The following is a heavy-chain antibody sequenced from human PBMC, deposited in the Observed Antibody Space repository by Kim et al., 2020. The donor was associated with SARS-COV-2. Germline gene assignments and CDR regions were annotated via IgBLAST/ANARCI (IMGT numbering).Heavy chain of an antibody. J-gene: IGHJ4*02. Sequence: GGTTGYAAPVKGRFTISRDDSQNTLYLQMNSLKTEDTAVYYCTTLYSTDYWGQGTLVTVSS. D-gene: IGHD2-15*01. CDR2: GGTT. V-gene: IGHV3-15*01. CDR3: TTLYSTDY.